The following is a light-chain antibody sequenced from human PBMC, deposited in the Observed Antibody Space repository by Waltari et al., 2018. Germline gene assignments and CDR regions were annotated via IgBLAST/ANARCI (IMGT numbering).Light chain of an antibody. CDR3: QMYVRLPAT. V-gene: IGKV3-20*01. Sequence: EIVLTQSPGTLSLSPGERATLSGRASQSVSRSLAWYLQKPGQAPRLLIYDASIRATGIPDRFSGSGSGTDFSLTISRVEPEDFAVYYCQMYVRLPATFGQGTKVEVK. CDR2: DAS. J-gene: IGKJ1*01. CDR1: QSVSRS.